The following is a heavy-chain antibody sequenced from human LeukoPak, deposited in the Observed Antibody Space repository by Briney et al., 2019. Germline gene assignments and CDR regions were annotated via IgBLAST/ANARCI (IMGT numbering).Heavy chain of an antibody. D-gene: IGHD5-12*01. J-gene: IGHJ4*02. CDR2: ICGSRGGT. Sequence: PGGSLRLSCAPSRFTFSSYVMSGVRQAAGKGVEWVSAICGSRGGTYLAHSVKGRFTLSRDNSKNTLYLQMNSLRAEDTAVYYCAKDTLGVVVATTFDYWGQGTLVTVSS. CDR1: RFTFSSYV. V-gene: IGHV3-23*01. CDR3: AKDTLGVVVATTFDY.